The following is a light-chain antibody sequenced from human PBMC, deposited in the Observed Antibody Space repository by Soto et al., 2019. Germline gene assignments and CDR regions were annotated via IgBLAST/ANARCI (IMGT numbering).Light chain of an antibody. CDR2: GVN. CDR3: SSSTSTNALVL. V-gene: IGLV2-14*01. Sequence: QSALTQPASVSGSPGQSITISCTGTSSDVGGYNYVSWHQQHPGKAPKLMIYGVNNRPSGVSNRFSGSKSGNTASLTISGLQAEDEADYYCSSSTSTNALVLFGGGTQLTVL. CDR1: SSDVGGYNY. J-gene: IGLJ2*01.